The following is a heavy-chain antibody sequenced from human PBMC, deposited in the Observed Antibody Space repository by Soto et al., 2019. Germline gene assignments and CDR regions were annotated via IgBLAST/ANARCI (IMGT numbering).Heavy chain of an antibody. Sequence: PSETLSLTCAVYGGSFSDYSWTWVRQVPGKGVEWIGEIHHTGSTNYNPSLKSRVTISVDTSKNQFSLKLTSVTAADTAVYYCARDKITGLFDYWGQGTLVTVSS. D-gene: IGHD2-8*02. V-gene: IGHV4-34*01. CDR3: ARDKITGLFDY. J-gene: IGHJ4*02. CDR2: IHHTGST. CDR1: GGSFSDYS.